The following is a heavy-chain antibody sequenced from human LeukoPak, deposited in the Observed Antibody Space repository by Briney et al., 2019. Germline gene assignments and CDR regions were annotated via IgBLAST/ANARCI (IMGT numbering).Heavy chain of an antibody. CDR2: SSAYIGNT. J-gene: IGHJ6*03. CDR3: ERDPARAFMTEYYYSMDV. Sequence: ASVKVSCKASGYTFSSYDITWVRLAPGQGLEWMGWSSAYIGNTKYAQKFQDRVTMTTDTSTNTAYMELRSMRSDNPGVYYCERDPARAFMTEYYYSMDVWGKGTTVTVSS. D-gene: IGHD1-14*01. V-gene: IGHV1-18*01. CDR1: GYTFSSYD.